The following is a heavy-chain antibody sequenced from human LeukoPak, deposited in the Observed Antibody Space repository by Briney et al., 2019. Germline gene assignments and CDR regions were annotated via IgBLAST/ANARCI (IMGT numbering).Heavy chain of an antibody. CDR1: GYTFTSYS. CDR3: ARGHGSGSTNWFDP. D-gene: IGHD3-10*01. J-gene: IGHJ5*02. CDR2: INPSGASA. Sequence: ASVKVSCKASGYTFTSYSIHWVRQAPGQGLEWMGIINPSGASAMYAQKFQGRVTMTRDMSTATVYLDLSSLRFDDTAVYYCARGHGSGSTNWFDPWGQGTLVTVSS. V-gene: IGHV1-46*01.